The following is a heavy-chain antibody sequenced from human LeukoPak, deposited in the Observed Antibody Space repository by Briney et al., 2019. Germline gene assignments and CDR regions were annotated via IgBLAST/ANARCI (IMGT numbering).Heavy chain of an antibody. J-gene: IGHJ6*03. Sequence: PSETLSLTCTVSGGSTSTYYWTWIRQPPGKGLEWIGYIYYSGSTNYNPSLKSRVTISIDTSKKQFSLKLSSVTAADTAVYFCARTQRPPTVFVNPYYMDVWGKGATVTASS. CDR2: IYYSGST. CDR1: GGSTSTYY. D-gene: IGHD2/OR15-2a*01. CDR3: ARTQRPPTVFVNPYYMDV. V-gene: IGHV4-59*01.